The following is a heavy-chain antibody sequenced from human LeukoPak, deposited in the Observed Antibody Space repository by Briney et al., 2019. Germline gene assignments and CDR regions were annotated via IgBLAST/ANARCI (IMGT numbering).Heavy chain of an antibody. Sequence: GGSLRLSCAASGFTVNSDYISWVRQAPGKGLEWVGRSRNKPNSYTTEYAASVKGRFTISRDDSKNSLLLQMNSLKTEDTAVYYCARASIYGHGISYQDALDIWGQGTKVTVSS. CDR3: ARASIYGHGISYQDALDI. J-gene: IGHJ3*02. CDR2: SRNKPNSYTT. CDR1: GFTVNSDY. D-gene: IGHD3-16*02. V-gene: IGHV3-72*01.